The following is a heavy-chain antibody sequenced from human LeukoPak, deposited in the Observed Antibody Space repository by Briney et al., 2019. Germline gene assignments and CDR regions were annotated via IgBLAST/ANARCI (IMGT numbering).Heavy chain of an antibody. D-gene: IGHD3-10*01. V-gene: IGHV7-4-1*02. CDR1: GYTFTSYA. CDR2: INTNTGNP. J-gene: IGHJ6*02. Sequence: ASVKVSCKASGYTFTSYAMNWVRQAPGQGLEWMGWINTNTGNPTYAQGFTGRFVFSLDTSVSTAYLQISSLKAEDTAVYYCARDGEEGITMVRGVRGINYYGMDVWGQGTTVTVSS. CDR3: ARDGEEGITMVRGVRGINYYGMDV.